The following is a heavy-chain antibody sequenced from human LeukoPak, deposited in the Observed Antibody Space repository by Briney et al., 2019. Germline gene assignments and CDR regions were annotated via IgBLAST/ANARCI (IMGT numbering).Heavy chain of an antibody. Sequence: GGSLRLSCAASGFTFFSYTMNWVRQAPGKGLEWVSVIYIGGSTYYADSVKGRFTISRDNSKNTVYLQMNILRAEDTAVYYCARGARLTMVRGVIRYYYMDVWGKGTTVTISS. D-gene: IGHD3-10*01. V-gene: IGHV3-53*01. J-gene: IGHJ6*03. CDR2: IYIGGST. CDR3: ARGARLTMVRGVIRYYYMDV. CDR1: GFTFFSYT.